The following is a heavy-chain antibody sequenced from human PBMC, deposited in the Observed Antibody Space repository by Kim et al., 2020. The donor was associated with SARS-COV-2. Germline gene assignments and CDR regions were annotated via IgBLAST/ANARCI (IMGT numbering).Heavy chain of an antibody. J-gene: IGHJ4*02. Sequence: SETLSLTCAVYGGSFSGYYWSWIRQPPGKGLEWIGEINHSGSTNYNPSLKSRVTISVDTSKNQFSLKLSSVTAADTAVYYCARGRGGNCRDFCYWVQG. CDR3: ARGRGGNCRDFCY. CDR1: GGSFSGYY. D-gene: IGHD3-10*01. V-gene: IGHV4-34*01. CDR2: INHSGST.